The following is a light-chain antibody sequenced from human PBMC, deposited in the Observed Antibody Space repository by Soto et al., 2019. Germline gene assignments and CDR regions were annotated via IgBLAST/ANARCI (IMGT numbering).Light chain of an antibody. CDR1: QRMSAW. Sequence: DIQMTQSPTTLSASVGDRVIITCRASQRMSAWLAWYQQKPGKAPTLLIYDASSLENGVPSRFSGSGSGTGLTLTISSLQPDDFATYYCQQYDTYPWTFGQGTKVEIK. CDR3: QQYDTYPWT. CDR2: DAS. V-gene: IGKV1-5*01. J-gene: IGKJ1*01.